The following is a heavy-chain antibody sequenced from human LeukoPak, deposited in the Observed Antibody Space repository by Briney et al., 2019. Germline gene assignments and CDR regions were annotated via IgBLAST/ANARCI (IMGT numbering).Heavy chain of an antibody. CDR1: GGSISSYY. J-gene: IGHJ4*02. V-gene: IGHV4-59*08. D-gene: IGHD5-18*01. Sequence: SETLSLTCTVSGGSISSYYWSWIRQPPGKGLEWIGYIYYSGSTNYNPSLKSRVTISVDTSKNQFSLKLSSVTAADTAVYYCARHLGGYSYGYDYFDYWGQGTLVTVSS. CDR2: IYYSGST. CDR3: ARHLGGYSYGYDYFDY.